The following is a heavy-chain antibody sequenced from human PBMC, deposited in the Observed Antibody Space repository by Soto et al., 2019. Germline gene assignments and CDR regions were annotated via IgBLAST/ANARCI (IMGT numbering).Heavy chain of an antibody. J-gene: IGHJ4*02. V-gene: IGHV2-5*02. CDR2: VYWDDDK. CDR3: AHSSSRWPLGY. D-gene: IGHD4-17*01. CDR1: GFSLSTSGVG. Sequence: QITLKESGPTLVKPTQTLTLTCTFSGFSLSTSGVGVVWLRQPPGKALEWLALVYWDDDKRYSPSLKSRLTITQDTSKSQVVLTTTNMDHVDTATYYCAHSSSRWPLGYWGQGALVTVSS.